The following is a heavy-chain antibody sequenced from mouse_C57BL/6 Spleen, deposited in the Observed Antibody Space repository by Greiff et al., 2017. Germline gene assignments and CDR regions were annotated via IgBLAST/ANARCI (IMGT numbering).Heavy chain of an antibody. V-gene: IGHV7-3*01. CDR3: ARYANYVWYFDV. Sequence: EVKVVESGGGLVQPGGSLSLSCAASGFTFTDYYMSWVRQPPGKALEWLGFIRNKANGYTTEYSASVKGRFTISRDNSQSILYLQMNALRAEDSATYYCARYANYVWYFDVWGTGTTVTVSS. J-gene: IGHJ1*03. D-gene: IGHD1-1*02. CDR2: IRNKANGYTT. CDR1: GFTFTDYY.